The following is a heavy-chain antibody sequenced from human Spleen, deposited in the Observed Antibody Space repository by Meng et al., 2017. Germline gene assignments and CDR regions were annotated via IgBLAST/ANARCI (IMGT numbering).Heavy chain of an antibody. CDR2: IDTKTGHP. CDR1: GYTFTNYA. V-gene: IGHV7-4-1*02. Sequence: QVQLVQSGSELRKPGASVKVSCKASGYTFTNYAINWLRQAPGQGLEWMGWIDTKTGHPTYAQGFTGRLVFSLDTSVSTTYLQISGLKAADTAVYYCATRGNPYLNCWGQGTLVTVSS. J-gene: IGHJ4*02. CDR3: ATRGNPYLNC.